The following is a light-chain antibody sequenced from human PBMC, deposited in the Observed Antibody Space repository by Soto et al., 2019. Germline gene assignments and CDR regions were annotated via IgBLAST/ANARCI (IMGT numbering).Light chain of an antibody. V-gene: IGLV4-69*01. CDR1: SGHSSYA. CDR3: QTWGTGSLYV. Sequence: QSVLTQSPSASASLGASVKLTCTLRSGHSSYAIAWHQQQPEKGPRYLMKLNSDGSHSKGDGIPDRFSGSSSGAERYLTISSLQSEDEADYYCQTWGTGSLYVFGTGTKLTVL. CDR2: LNSDGSH. J-gene: IGLJ1*01.